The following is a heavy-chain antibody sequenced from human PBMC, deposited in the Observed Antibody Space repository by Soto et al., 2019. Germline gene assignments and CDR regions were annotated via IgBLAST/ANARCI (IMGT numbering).Heavy chain of an antibody. Sequence: LSLTCAVYGGSFSGYYWSWIRQPPGKGLEWIGEINHSGSTNYNPSLKSRVTISVDTSKNQFSLKLSSVTAADTAVYYCARGRATFYYYDSSGYHDYWGQGTLVTVSS. CDR1: GGSFSGYY. CDR3: ARGRATFYYYDSSGYHDY. V-gene: IGHV4-34*01. CDR2: INHSGST. D-gene: IGHD3-22*01. J-gene: IGHJ4*02.